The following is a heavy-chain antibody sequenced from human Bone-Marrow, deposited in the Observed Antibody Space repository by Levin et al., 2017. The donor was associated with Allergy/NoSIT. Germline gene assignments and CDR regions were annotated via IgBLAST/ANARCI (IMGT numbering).Heavy chain of an antibody. CDR1: GFTFSSYW. Sequence: GGSLRLSCAASGFTFSSYWMTWVRQAPGKRLEWVANIKEDGSETYYGDSVQGRFTISRDNARNSLYLQMNGLRADDTAVYFCARDAVRGGDLDFWGQGILVTVSS. CDR3: ARDAVRGGDLDF. D-gene: IGHD3-10*01. J-gene: IGHJ4*02. V-gene: IGHV3-7*04. CDR2: IKEDGSET.